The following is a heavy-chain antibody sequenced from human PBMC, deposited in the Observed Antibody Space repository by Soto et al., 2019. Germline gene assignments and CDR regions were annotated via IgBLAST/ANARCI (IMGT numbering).Heavy chain of an antibody. CDR1: GFTFSGSA. CDR3: TSLKSTGTTPYYYYYYMDV. D-gene: IGHD1-1*01. J-gene: IGHJ6*03. V-gene: IGHV3-73*01. CDR2: IRSKANSYAT. Sequence: GGSLRLSCAASGFTFSGSAMHWVRQASGKGLEWVGRIRSKANSYATAYAASVKGRFTISRDDSKNTAYLQMNSLKTEDTAVYYCTSLKSTGTTPYYYYYYMDVWGKGTTVTVSS.